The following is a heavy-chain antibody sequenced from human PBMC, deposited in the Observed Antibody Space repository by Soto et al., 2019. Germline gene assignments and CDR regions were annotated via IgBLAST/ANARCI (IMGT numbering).Heavy chain of an antibody. V-gene: IGHV2-5*02. CDR2: IYWDDDK. Sequence: QITLNESGPTQVKPRQTLTLTCTFSGFSLTTSGVGVGWIRQAPGKAPEWLALIYWDDDKRYSPSLKSRLTITKATSKNQVVQTMAALDPADTATYYCAHSVLSTVFGLVTTTAIYFDFWGQGTPVAVSS. D-gene: IGHD3-3*01. J-gene: IGHJ4*02. CDR3: AHSVLSTVFGLVTTTAIYFDF. CDR1: GFSLTTSGVG.